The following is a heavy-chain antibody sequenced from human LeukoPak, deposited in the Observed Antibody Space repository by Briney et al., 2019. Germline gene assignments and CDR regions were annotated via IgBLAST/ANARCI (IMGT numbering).Heavy chain of an antibody. CDR1: GYTLTELS. CDR3: ARDPSRAAGRGNY. D-gene: IGHD1-1*01. CDR2: IIPILGIA. J-gene: IGHJ4*02. V-gene: IGHV1-69*04. Sequence: SVKVSCKVSGYTLTELSMHWVRQAPGQGLEWMGRIIPILGIANYAQKFQGRVTITADKSTSTAYMELSSLRSEDTAVYYCARDPSRAAGRGNYWGQGTLVTVSS.